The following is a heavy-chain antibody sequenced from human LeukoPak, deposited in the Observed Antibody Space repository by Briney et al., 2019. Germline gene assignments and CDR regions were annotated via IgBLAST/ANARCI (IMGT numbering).Heavy chain of an antibody. CDR2: IYYSGST. V-gene: IGHV4-39*01. J-gene: IGHJ4*02. CDR3: ATQETVALFDY. CDR1: GGSISSSSYY. D-gene: IGHD4-23*01. Sequence: SETLSLTRTVSGGSISSSSYYWGWIRQPPGKGLEWIGSIYYSGSTYYNPSLKSRVTISVDTSKNQFSLKLSSVTAADTAVYYCATQETVALFDYWGQGTLVTVSS.